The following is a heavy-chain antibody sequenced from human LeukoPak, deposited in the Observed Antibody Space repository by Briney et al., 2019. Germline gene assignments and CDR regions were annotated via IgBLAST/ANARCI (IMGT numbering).Heavy chain of an antibody. CDR2: ISSSSSYI. V-gene: IGHV3-21*01. D-gene: IGHD2-2*02. Sequence: PGGSLRLSCAASGFTFRSYSINWVRQAPGKGLEWVSSISSSSSYIYYADSVKGRFTISRDNAKNSLYLQMNSLRAEDTAVYYCARDGHIVVVPAAIPNWFDPWGQGTLVTVSS. J-gene: IGHJ5*02. CDR1: GFTFRSYS. CDR3: ARDGHIVVVPAAIPNWFDP.